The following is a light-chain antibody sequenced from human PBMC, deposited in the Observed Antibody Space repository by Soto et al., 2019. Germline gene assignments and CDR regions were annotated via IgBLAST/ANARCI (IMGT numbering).Light chain of an antibody. V-gene: IGLV8-61*01. CDR1: SGSVSTRYY. CDR3: VLYMGSGIWV. CDR2: STS. Sequence: QTVVTQEPSFSVSPGGTVTLTCGVSSGSVSTRYYPSWYQQTPGQAPRTLIYSTSTRSSGVPDRFSGSIVGNKAALTISGAQADDESDYYCVLYMGSGIWVFGGCTKLTVL. J-gene: IGLJ3*02.